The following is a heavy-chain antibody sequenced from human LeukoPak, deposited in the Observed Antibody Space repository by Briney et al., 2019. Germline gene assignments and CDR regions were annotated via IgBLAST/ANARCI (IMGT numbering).Heavy chain of an antibody. CDR2: IYYSGST. J-gene: IGHJ4*02. D-gene: IGHD2-2*01. V-gene: IGHV4-59*12. CDR3: ARAALGYCSSTSCFNFDY. CDR1: VDSISSYY. Sequence: SETLSLTCTVSVDSISSYYWSWIRQSPGKGLEWIGYIYYSGSTYYNPSLKSRVTISVDTSKNQFSLKLSSVTAADTAVYYCARAALGYCSSTSCFNFDYWGQGTLVTVSS.